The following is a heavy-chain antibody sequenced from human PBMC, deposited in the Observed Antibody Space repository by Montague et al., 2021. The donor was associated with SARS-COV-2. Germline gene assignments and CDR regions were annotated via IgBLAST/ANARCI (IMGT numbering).Heavy chain of an antibody. CDR1: GGSFGDDH. V-gene: IGHV4-34*01. D-gene: IGHD3-22*01. CDR3: ARGHLSVSMIVVVFTSASYYFDY. CDR2: IKQSGRA. Sequence: SETLSLTCGVYGGSFGDDHWSWIRQPSGKGLEWIGDIKQSGRAKXNPSLKSRVTISVDTSKNQFSLKLTSVTAADTAVYFCARGHLSVSMIVVVFTSASYYFDYWGQGALVTVSS. J-gene: IGHJ4*02.